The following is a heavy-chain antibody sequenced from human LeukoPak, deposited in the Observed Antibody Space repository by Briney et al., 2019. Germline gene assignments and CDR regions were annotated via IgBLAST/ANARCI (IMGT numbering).Heavy chain of an antibody. CDR1: GYTFTSYD. CDR2: MNPNSGNT. D-gene: IGHD6-19*01. Sequence: ASVKVSCKASGYTFTSYDINWVRQATGQGLEWMGWMNPNSGNTGYARKFQGRVTITRNTSISTAYMELSSLRSEDTAVYYCARTVAVAMDVWGKGTTVTVSS. CDR3: ARTVAVAMDV. J-gene: IGHJ6*04. V-gene: IGHV1-8*03.